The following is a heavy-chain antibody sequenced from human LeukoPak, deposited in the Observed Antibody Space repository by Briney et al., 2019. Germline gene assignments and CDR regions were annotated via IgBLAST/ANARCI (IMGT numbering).Heavy chain of an antibody. V-gene: IGHV3-23*01. J-gene: IGHJ5*02. CDR3: ARDTGAAAGSAFGFDP. CDR2: ISGSGGST. CDR1: GFTFSSYG. Sequence: PGGTLRLSCAASGFTFSSYGMSWVRQAPGKGLEWVSAISGSGGSTYYADSVKGRFTISRDNSKNTLYLQMNSLRAEDTAVYYCARDTGAAAGSAFGFDPWGQGTLVTVSS. D-gene: IGHD6-13*01.